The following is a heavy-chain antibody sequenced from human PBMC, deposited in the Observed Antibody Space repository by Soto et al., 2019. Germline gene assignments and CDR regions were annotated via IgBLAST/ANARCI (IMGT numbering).Heavy chain of an antibody. Sequence: QVQLVQSGAEEKKPGASVKVSCKASGYTFTSYAMHWVRQAPGQRLEWMGWINAGNGNTKYSQKFQGRVTITRDTSASTADMELSRLRSEDTDVYYCARNIVVVTALDYWGQGTLVTVSS. CDR1: GYTFTSYA. J-gene: IGHJ4*02. CDR2: INAGNGNT. V-gene: IGHV1-3*05. CDR3: ARNIVVVTALDY. D-gene: IGHD2-21*02.